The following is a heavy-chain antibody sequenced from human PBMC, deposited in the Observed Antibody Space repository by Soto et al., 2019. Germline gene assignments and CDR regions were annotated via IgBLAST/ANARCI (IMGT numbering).Heavy chain of an antibody. V-gene: IGHV1-2*02. Sequence: ASVKVSCKASGYTFTGYYMHWVRQAPGQGLEWMGWINPNFGGTNYAQKFQGRVTITADESTSTAYMELSSLRSEDTAVYYCARLYYDSSGYGLGYWGQGTLVTVSS. CDR2: INPNFGGT. CDR3: ARLYYDSSGYGLGY. D-gene: IGHD3-22*01. J-gene: IGHJ4*02. CDR1: GYTFTGYY.